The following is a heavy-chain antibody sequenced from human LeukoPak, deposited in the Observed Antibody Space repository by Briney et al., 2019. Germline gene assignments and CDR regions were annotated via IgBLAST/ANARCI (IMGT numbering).Heavy chain of an antibody. V-gene: IGHV3-23*01. CDR2: ISDSGRST. J-gene: IGHJ4*02. Sequence: PGGSLRLSCAASGFTFNNYAMGWVRQAPGKGLEWVSGISDSGRSTYYADSVKGRFTISRDNSKSTLYLEMNRLRAEDTAAYYCAKRGVVIRVILVGFHKEAYYFDSWGQGALVTVSS. CDR3: AKRGVVIRVILVGFHKEAYYFDS. D-gene: IGHD3-10*01. CDR1: GFTFNNYA.